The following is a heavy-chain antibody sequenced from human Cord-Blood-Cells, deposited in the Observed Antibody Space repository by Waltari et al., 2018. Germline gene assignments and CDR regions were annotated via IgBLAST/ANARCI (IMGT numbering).Heavy chain of an antibody. J-gene: IGHJ6*02. CDR3: AKDHGYSSSWYYYYYGMDV. Sequence: EVQLLESGGGLVQPGGSLRLSCAASGFTFSSYAMSWVRQAPGKGLEWVSAISGSGGSTYYADSVKGRFTISRDNSKNTLYLQMNSLRAEDTAVYYCAKDHGYSSSWYYYYYGMDVWGQGTTVTVSS. V-gene: IGHV3-23*01. CDR1: GFTFSSYA. CDR2: ISGSGGST. D-gene: IGHD6-13*01.